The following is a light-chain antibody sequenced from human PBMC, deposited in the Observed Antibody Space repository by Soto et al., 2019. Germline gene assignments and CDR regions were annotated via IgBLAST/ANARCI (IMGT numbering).Light chain of an antibody. CDR3: QQYNSYPLT. CDR1: QSISSW. J-gene: IGKJ4*01. V-gene: IGKV1-5*03. Sequence: DIQMTQSPSTLSASVGDRVTITCRASQSISSWLAWYQQKPGKAPNLLIYKASSLESGVPSRFSGGGSGTEFTLTISSLQPDDFATEYCQQYNSYPLTFGGGTKVEIK. CDR2: KAS.